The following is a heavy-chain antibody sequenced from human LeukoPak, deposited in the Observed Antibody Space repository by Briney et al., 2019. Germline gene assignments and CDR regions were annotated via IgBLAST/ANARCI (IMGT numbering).Heavy chain of an antibody. J-gene: IGHJ4*02. CDR1: GFTFSSYS. Sequence: GGSLRLSCVASGFTFSSYSMNWVRQAPGKGLEWVSSISSSSSYIYYADSVKGRFTISRDNAKNSLYLQMNSLRAEDTAVYYCARERFCGGDCSILDYWGQGTLVTVSS. V-gene: IGHV3-21*01. CDR2: ISSSSSYI. D-gene: IGHD2-21*01. CDR3: ARERFCGGDCSILDY.